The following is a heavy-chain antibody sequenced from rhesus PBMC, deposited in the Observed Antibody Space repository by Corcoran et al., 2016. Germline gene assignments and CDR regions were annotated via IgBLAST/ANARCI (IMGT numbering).Heavy chain of an antibody. J-gene: IGHJ4*01. D-gene: IGHD5-12*01. V-gene: IGHV4-122*02. CDR2: ITYSGST. CDR1: GGSISSGYYY. CDR3: ARDRDTATVIDY. Sequence: QVQLQESGPGLVKPSETLSLTCAVSGGSISSGYYYWSWIRQPPGKGLEWIGYITYSGSTSYNPSLKSRVTIARDTSKNQSSLKLSSVTAADTAVYYCARDRDTATVIDYWGQGVLVTVSS.